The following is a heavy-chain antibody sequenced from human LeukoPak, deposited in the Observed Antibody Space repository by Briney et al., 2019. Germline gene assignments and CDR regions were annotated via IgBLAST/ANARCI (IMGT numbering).Heavy chain of an antibody. CDR1: GGSISSGSYY. J-gene: IGHJ5*02. CDR2: VYTSGST. V-gene: IGHV4-61*02. Sequence: SETLSLTCTVSGGSISSGSYYWSWIRQPAGKGLEWIGRVYTSGSTNYNTSLKSRVTISIDTSKNQFSLKLRSVTAADTAVYYCARDLGTQRWLSSWFDPWGQGTLVSVSS. D-gene: IGHD5-24*01. CDR3: ARDLGTQRWLSSWFDP.